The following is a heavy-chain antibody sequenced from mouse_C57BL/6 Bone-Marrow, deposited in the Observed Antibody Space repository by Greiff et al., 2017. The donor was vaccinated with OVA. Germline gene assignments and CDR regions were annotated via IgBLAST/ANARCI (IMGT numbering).Heavy chain of an antibody. CDR3: ARDGELFWFGY. J-gene: IGHJ3*01. D-gene: IGHD1-1*02. CDR2: IYLGNGYT. CDR1: GYTFTSYG. Sequence: EVQVVESGAELVRPGSSVKMSCKTSGYTFTSYGINWVKQRPGQGLEWIGYIYLGNGYTKYNEKFKGKATLTSDTSSSTAYMQLSSLTSEDSAIYFCARDGELFWFGYGGQGTLVTVSA. V-gene: IGHV1-58*01.